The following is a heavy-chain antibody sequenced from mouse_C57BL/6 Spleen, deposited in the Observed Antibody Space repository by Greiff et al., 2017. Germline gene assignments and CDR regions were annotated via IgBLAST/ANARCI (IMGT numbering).Heavy chain of an antibody. CDR2: INPSNGGT. CDR1: GYTFTSYW. CDR3: ARSHYGSSLDY. Sequence: QVQLQQPGTELVKPGASVKLSCKASGYTFTSYWMHWVHQSPGQGLEWIGYINPSNGGTNYNEKFKSQATLTVDKSSSTAYLQLSSLTSEDSAVYYCARSHYGSSLDYWGQGTSLTVSS. V-gene: IGHV1-53*01. J-gene: IGHJ2*02. D-gene: IGHD1-1*01.